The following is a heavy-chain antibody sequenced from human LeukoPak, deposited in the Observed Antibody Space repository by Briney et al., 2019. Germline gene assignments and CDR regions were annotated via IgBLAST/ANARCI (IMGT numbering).Heavy chain of an antibody. D-gene: IGHD1-1*01. Sequence: GGSLRLSCAASGFTFSSYAMSWVRQAPGKGLEWVSAISGSGGSTYYADSVKGRFTISRDNSKNTPYLQMNSLRAEDTAVYYCAKAKETTTGTTRYFDYWGQGTLVTVSS. CDR1: GFTFSSYA. CDR2: ISGSGGST. CDR3: AKAKETTTGTTRYFDY. V-gene: IGHV3-23*01. J-gene: IGHJ4*02.